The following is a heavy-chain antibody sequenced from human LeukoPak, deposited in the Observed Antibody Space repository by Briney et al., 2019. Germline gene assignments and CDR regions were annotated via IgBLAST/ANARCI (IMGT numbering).Heavy chain of an antibody. Sequence: TETLSLTCTVSGDSISSRSFYWGWIRQPPGKGLEWIAYIFYTGTTYYNPSLESRVTISIDTSNNHFSLRLTSVTAADTAVYYCARIRWLQFFDHWGQGTLVTVSS. CDR2: IFYTGTT. V-gene: IGHV4-39*07. CDR3: ARIRWLQFFDH. D-gene: IGHD5-24*01. CDR1: GDSISSRSFY. J-gene: IGHJ4*02.